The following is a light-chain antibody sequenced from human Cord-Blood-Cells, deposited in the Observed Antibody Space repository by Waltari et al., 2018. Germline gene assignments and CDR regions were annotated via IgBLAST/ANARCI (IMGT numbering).Light chain of an antibody. V-gene: IGKV3-15*01. CDR2: GAS. CDR1: QTVSSN. CDR3: QQYNYWTPRT. Sequence: EIVSTQSPSTLSLSPGERSTLSCSARQTVSSNLVWYKQKNGQAPRHLIYGASTRATGMLAWLSGSGSATEFTIHISSMQSEDYAASYCQQYNYWTPRTFGQGTKLEIK. J-gene: IGKJ2*01.